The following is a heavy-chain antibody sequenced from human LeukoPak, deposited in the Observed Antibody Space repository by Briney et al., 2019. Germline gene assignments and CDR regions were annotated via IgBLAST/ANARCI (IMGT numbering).Heavy chain of an antibody. D-gene: IGHD1-26*01. V-gene: IGHV3-23*01. Sequence: GGSLRLSCAASGFTFSSYAMNWVRQAPGKGLEWVSAIGATGGTTYYADSVKGRFTISRDNSKNTLSLQMNSLKAEDTAVYYCAKINSGSYTDYWGQGTLVTVSS. CDR2: IGATGGTT. J-gene: IGHJ4*02. CDR3: AKINSGSYTDY. CDR1: GFTFSSYA.